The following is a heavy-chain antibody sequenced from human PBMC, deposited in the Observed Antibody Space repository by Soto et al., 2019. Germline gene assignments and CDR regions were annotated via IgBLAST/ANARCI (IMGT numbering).Heavy chain of an antibody. J-gene: IGHJ6*02. D-gene: IGHD2-15*01. Sequence: GESLKISCKGSGYSFTSYWISWVRQMPGKGLEWMGRIDPSDSYTNYSPSFQGHVTISADKSISTAYLQWSSLKASDTAMYYCARRTGSVALFYYYGMDVWGQGTKVTVSS. V-gene: IGHV5-10-1*01. CDR1: GYSFTSYW. CDR2: IDPSDSYT. CDR3: ARRTGSVALFYYYGMDV.